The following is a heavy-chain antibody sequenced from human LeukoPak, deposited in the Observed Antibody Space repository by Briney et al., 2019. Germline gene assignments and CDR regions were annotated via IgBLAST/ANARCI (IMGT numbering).Heavy chain of an antibody. D-gene: IGHD2-2*01. CDR1: GGSFSGYY. CDR3: ARAFYCSSTSCYYFARNYYYGMDV. Sequence: SETLSLTCAVYGGSFSGYYWSWIRQPPGKGLEWIGEINHSGSTNYNPSLKSRVTISVDTSKNQFSLKLSSVTAADTAVYYCARAFYCSSTSCYYFARNYYYGMDVWGQGTTVTASS. CDR2: INHSGST. J-gene: IGHJ6*02. V-gene: IGHV4-34*01.